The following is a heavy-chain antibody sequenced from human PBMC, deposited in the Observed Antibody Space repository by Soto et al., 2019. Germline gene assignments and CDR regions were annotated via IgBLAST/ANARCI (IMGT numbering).Heavy chain of an antibody. CDR2: ISGSGGST. Sequence: GGSLRLSCAASGFTFSSYAMSWVRQAPGKGLEWVSAISGSGGSTYYADSVKGRFTISRDNSKNTLYLQMNSLRAEDTAVYYCAKDLEDFGDYYYYMDVWGKGTTVTVSS. V-gene: IGHV3-23*01. D-gene: IGHD3-16*01. J-gene: IGHJ6*03. CDR3: AKDLEDFGDYYYYMDV. CDR1: GFTFSSYA.